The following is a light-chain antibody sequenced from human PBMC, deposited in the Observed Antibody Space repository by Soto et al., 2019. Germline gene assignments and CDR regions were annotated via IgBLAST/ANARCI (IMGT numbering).Light chain of an antibody. V-gene: IGKV3-20*01. CDR2: DAS. J-gene: IGKJ5*01. CDR1: QSVTNRY. Sequence: ELVLTQSPGTLSGSPGERATLSCTASQSVTNRYLAWYRQKPGQAPRLLIYDASSRAAGIPDRFSGSGSETDFTLIISRVEPEDFAVYYCQQYASSPITFGQGTRLEIK. CDR3: QQYASSPIT.